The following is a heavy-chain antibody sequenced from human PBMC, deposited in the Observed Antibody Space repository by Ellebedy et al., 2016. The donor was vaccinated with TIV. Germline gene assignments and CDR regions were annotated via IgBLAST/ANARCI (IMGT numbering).Heavy chain of an antibody. CDR3: VRGPPRYSGYASFEY. CDR1: GFNFTPYT. CDR2: ITSSSSSI. D-gene: IGHD5-12*01. Sequence: GESLKISCAASGFNFTPYTMYWVRQAPGKGLEWVSSITSSSSSIYYADSVRGRFTISRDNAKNSLYLQMNSLRDEDTAVYYCVRGPPRYSGYASFEYWGQGALVTVSS. V-gene: IGHV3-48*02. J-gene: IGHJ4*02.